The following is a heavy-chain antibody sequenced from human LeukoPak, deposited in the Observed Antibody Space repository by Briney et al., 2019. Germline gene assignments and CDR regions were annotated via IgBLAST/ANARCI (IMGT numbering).Heavy chain of an antibody. CDR1: GFSVGDYA. Sequence: GGSLRLSCTASGFSVGDYAMSWVRQAPGKGLEWVGFIRSKTYGGTADYAASVEGRFTISRDDSNNIAYLQMNSLKSEDTAVYYCTRGLGGFTAYDDYWGQGTLVTVSS. J-gene: IGHJ4*02. D-gene: IGHD5-12*01. CDR3: TRGLGGFTAYDDY. V-gene: IGHV3-49*04. CDR2: IRSKTYGGTA.